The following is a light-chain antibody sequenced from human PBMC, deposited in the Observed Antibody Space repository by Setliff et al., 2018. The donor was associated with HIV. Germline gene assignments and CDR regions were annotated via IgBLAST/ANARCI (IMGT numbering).Light chain of an antibody. Sequence: QSVLTQPAPVSGSPGQSITISCTGTSSDVGSYSYVSWYQQHPGKAPKLMIYDVSKRPSGVSNRYSGSKSGNTASLTISGLQAEDEADYYCCSYAGTTTFPPGVFGTGTKVTVL. J-gene: IGLJ1*01. CDR3: CSYAGTTTFPPGV. V-gene: IGLV2-23*02. CDR2: DVS. CDR1: SSDVGSYSY.